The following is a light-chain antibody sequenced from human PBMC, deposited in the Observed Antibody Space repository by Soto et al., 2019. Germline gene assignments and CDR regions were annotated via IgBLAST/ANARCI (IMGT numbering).Light chain of an antibody. Sequence: QSVLTQPPSVSGPPGQRVTISCTGSSSNIGAGYDVHWYQQLPGTAPKLLIYGNSNRPSGVPDRFSGSKSGTSASLAITGLQSEDEADYYCKSYDSSLSAYVFGTGTKLTVL. V-gene: IGLV1-40*01. CDR3: KSYDSSLSAYV. CDR2: GNS. J-gene: IGLJ1*01. CDR1: SSNIGAGYD.